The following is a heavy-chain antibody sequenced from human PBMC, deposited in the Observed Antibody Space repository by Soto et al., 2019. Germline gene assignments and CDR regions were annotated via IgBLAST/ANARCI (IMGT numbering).Heavy chain of an antibody. D-gene: IGHD5-18*01. Sequence: SETLSLTCTASSGSVRSGNYHWSWIRQPPGKGLEWIGHVYRSGATNYNPSLNRRATISLDTSKNQFTLTLISATAADTATYYCARRGNPLARYGGDFDYWGQGTQVTVSS. CDR1: SGSVRSGNYH. J-gene: IGHJ4*02. V-gene: IGHV4-61*01. CDR2: VYRSGAT. CDR3: ARRGNPLARYGGDFDY.